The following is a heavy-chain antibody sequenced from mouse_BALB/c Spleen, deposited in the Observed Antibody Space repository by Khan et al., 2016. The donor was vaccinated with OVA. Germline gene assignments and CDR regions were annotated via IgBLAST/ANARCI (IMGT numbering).Heavy chain of an antibody. CDR1: GYTFTSYY. CDR2: INPSNGGT. J-gene: IGHJ3*01. Sequence: QVQLQQSGAELVKPGASVKLSCKASGYTFTSYYLYWVNQRPGQRLEWIGEINPSNGGTNFNENFKSKATLTVDKSSSTAYMQLSSLTSEDSAVYYCTRGGFGSFAYWGQGTLVTVSA. V-gene: IGHV1S81*02. CDR3: TRGGFGSFAY.